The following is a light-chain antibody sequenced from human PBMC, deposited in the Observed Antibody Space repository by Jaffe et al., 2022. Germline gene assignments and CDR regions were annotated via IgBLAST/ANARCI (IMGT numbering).Light chain of an antibody. CDR3: SSNAGSPWV. J-gene: IGLJ3*02. V-gene: IGLV2-23*02. Sequence: QSALTQPASVSGSPGQSITISCTGTSSDVGSYNLVSWYQQFPGKAPKLMIYEVSKRPSWVSYRFSGSKSGNTASLTISGLQAEDEADYYCSSNAGSPWVFGGGTKLTVL. CDR1: SSDVGSYNL. CDR2: EVS.